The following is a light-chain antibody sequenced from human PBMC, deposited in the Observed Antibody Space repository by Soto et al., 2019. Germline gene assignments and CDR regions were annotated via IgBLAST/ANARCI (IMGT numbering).Light chain of an antibody. CDR3: QHYGTTPLT. CDR2: GAS. V-gene: IGKV3-15*01. J-gene: IGKJ4*01. CDR1: ESVSSI. Sequence: EIVLTQSPATLSVTPADRASXSCXACESVSSIVAWYQQKPGQTPRLLIYGASTRATGVPPRFSGSRSGTEFTLTIDRLEPEDFAVYHCQHYGTTPLTFGGGTKVDI.